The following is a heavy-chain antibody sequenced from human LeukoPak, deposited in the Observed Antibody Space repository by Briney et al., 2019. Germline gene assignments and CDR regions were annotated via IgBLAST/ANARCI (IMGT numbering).Heavy chain of an antibody. J-gene: IGHJ4*02. CDR1: GYTFISYD. CDR3: VRSLRNGYIDY. V-gene: IGHV1-8*01. Sequence: ASVKVSCKASGYTFISYDIHWVRQATGQGLEWLGWMNPNNGNTGYAQKFQGRVTMTRNTAIGTAYMELSSLTSEDTAVYYCVRSLRNGYIDYWGQGTLVADSS. CDR2: MNPNNGNT. D-gene: IGHD3-22*01.